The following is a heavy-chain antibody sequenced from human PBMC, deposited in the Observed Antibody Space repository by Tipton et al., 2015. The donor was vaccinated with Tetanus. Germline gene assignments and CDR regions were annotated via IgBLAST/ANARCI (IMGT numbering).Heavy chain of an antibody. D-gene: IGHD6-13*01. Sequence: GSLRLSCAASGFTFSSYWMNWVRQAPGKGLEWVANIKQDGREKYYVDSVKGRFTISRDNAKNSLYLQMNSLRAEDSAVYYCARDPRGRSLYAGQSNDNYCGIDVWGQGTTVTVSS. V-gene: IGHV3-7*01. CDR2: IKQDGREK. CDR1: GFTFSSYW. CDR3: ARDPRGRSLYAGQSNDNYCGIDV. J-gene: IGHJ6*02.